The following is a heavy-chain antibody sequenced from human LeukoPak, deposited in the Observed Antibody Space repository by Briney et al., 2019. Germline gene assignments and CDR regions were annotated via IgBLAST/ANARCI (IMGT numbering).Heavy chain of an antibody. CDR3: AKTNSGRYSAPFDY. Sequence: PGGCLRLSCAASGFNFDDSVMHWVRQAPGKGLEWVSGINWNGASIDYADSVKGRFTISRDNAKNSLYLQMNSLRAEDTALYYCAKTNSGRYSAPFDYWGQGTLVTVSS. CDR1: GFNFDDSV. J-gene: IGHJ4*02. CDR2: INWNGASI. D-gene: IGHD1-26*01. V-gene: IGHV3-9*01.